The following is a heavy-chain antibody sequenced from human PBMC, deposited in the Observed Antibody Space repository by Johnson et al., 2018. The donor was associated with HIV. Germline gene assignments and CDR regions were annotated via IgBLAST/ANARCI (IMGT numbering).Heavy chain of an antibody. J-gene: IGHJ3*01. CDR2: ISYDGSNK. Sequence: QVQLVESGGGVVQPGRSLRLSCADSGSTFRSYAMHWVRQAPGKGLEWVAVISYDGSNKFYTDSVKGRFTFSRDNSKNTVYLQMNSLRVDDTALYYCARAPNQGCRDFAGGAFDVWGQGTMVTVSS. D-gene: IGHD2-21*02. CDR3: ARAPNQGCRDFAGGAFDV. CDR1: GSTFRSYA. V-gene: IGHV3-30*04.